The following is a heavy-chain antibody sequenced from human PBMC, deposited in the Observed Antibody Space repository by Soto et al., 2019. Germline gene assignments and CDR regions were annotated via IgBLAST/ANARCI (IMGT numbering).Heavy chain of an antibody. CDR3: AKDPSYDILTGYYDY. J-gene: IGHJ4*02. D-gene: IGHD3-9*01. CDR2: ISWNSGSI. Sequence: GGSLRLPCAASGFTFDDFAIHWARQAPGKGLEWASGISWNSGSIGYADSVKGRFTISRDNAKNSLYLQMNSLRAEDTALYYCAKDPSYDILTGYYDYWGQGTLVTVSS. V-gene: IGHV3-9*01. CDR1: GFTFDDFA.